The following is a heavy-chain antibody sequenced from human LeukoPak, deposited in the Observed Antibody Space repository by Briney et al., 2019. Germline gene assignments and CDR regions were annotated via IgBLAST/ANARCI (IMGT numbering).Heavy chain of an antibody. D-gene: IGHD1-1*01. CDR1: GYSFTSYH. CDR2: LKSSGDTT. Sequence: GASVKVSCKTSGYSFTSYHMHWLRQAPGQGLEWVGILKSSGDTTVYAQKFQGRVTVTRDTSTSTVYMELSSLSSEDTAVYYSAREDPHTYNFDFWGPGTLVTVSS. V-gene: IGHV1-46*01. CDR3: AREDPHTYNFDF. J-gene: IGHJ4*02.